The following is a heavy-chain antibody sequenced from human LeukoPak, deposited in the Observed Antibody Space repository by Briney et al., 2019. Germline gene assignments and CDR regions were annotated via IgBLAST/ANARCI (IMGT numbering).Heavy chain of an antibody. CDR1: GYTFTSYY. J-gene: IGHJ4*02. CDR2: INPNSGGT. V-gene: IGHV1-2*02. D-gene: IGHD2-2*01. Sequence: GASVKVSCKASGYTFTSYYMHWVRQAPGQGLEWMGWINPNSGGTNYAQKFQGRVTMTRDTSISTAYMELSRLRSDDTAVYYCARDLLRRDVPVPHLDYWGQGTLVTVSS. CDR3: ARDLLRRDVPVPHLDY.